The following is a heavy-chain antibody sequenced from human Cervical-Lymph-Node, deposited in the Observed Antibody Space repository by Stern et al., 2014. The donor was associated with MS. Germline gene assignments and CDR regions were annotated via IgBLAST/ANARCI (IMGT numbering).Heavy chain of an antibody. V-gene: IGHV3-13*01. CDR3: ARLRFSGWSDWFPDL. D-gene: IGHD3-3*01. J-gene: IGHJ2*01. CDR1: GFPFSSYD. CDR2: IGSAGDT. Sequence: EVQLEASGGGLVQPGGSLRLSFAASGFPFSSYDMHWVPQATGKGLEGVSGIGSAGDTYYPGSVKGRFTISRENAKNSLYLQMNSLRAGDTAVYYCARLRFSGWSDWFPDLWGRGTLVTVSS.